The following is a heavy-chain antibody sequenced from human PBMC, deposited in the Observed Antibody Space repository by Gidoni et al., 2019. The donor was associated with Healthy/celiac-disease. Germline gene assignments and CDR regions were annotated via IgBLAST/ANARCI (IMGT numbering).Heavy chain of an antibody. J-gene: IGHJ4*02. CDR3: ARDRGPLVAALYYFDY. CDR1: GFTFSSYG. Sequence: QVQLVESGGGVVQPGRSLRLSCAASGFTFSSYGMHWVRQAPGKGLEWVAVIWYDGSNKYYADSVKGRFTISRDNSKNTLYLQMNSLRAEDTAEYYCARDRGPLVAALYYFDYWGQGTLVTVPS. D-gene: IGHD6-13*01. V-gene: IGHV3-33*01. CDR2: IWYDGSNK.